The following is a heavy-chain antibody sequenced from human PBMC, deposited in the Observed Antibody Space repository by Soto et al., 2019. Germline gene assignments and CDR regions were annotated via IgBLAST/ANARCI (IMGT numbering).Heavy chain of an antibody. Sequence: GGSLRLSCEASEFTFSQAWMSWVRQAPGRRLEWIGLIKRKTDGGTTDYAAPVKGRFTISRDDSANRLYLHMSSLKIEDTGVYYCSTGPIGRISSVRFHYYYGLDSWGQGTTVTVSS. CDR1: EFTFSQAW. V-gene: IGHV3-15*01. D-gene: IGHD6-6*01. CDR3: STGPIGRISSVRFHYYYGLDS. J-gene: IGHJ6*02. CDR2: IKRKTDGGTT.